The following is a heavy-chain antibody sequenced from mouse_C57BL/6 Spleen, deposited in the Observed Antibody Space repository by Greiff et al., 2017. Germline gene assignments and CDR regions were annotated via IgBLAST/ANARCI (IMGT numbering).Heavy chain of an antibody. D-gene: IGHD4-1*01. J-gene: IGHJ3*01. CDR3: ARSALGPFAY. V-gene: IGHV1-61*01. CDR1: GYTFTSYW. CDR2: IYPSDSET. Sequence: VQLQQPGAELVRPGSSVKLSCKASGYTFTSYWMDWVNQRPGQGLEWIGNIYPSDSETHYNQKFKDKATLTVDKSSSTAYMQLSSLTSEDSAVYYCARSALGPFAYWGQGTLVTVSA.